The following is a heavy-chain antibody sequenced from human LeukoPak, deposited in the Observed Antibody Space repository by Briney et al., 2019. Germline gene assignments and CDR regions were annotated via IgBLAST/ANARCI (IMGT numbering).Heavy chain of an antibody. J-gene: IGHJ4*02. CDR2: ISGSGTST. V-gene: IGHV3-23*01. Sequence: PGGSLSLSCAASEFTFSSNYMSWVRQAPGKGLEWVSVISGSGTSTDYADSVKGRFTISRDNSENTLYLQMNSLRPEDTAVYYCAKHWNSAYYNFDHWRQGTLVTVSS. CDR1: EFTFSSNY. D-gene: IGHD3-22*01. CDR3: AKHWNSAYYNFDH.